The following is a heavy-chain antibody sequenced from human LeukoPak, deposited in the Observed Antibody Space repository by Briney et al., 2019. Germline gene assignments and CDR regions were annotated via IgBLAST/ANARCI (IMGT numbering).Heavy chain of an antibody. CDR3: AREEPWLVGGYYYYYMDV. CDR2: ITSDGIST. D-gene: IGHD6-19*01. Sequence: GGSLRLSCAASGFTFSGTWMHWVRQPPGKGLVWVARITSDGISTTYAESVKGRFTISRDNAKNTLYLQMNSLRAEDTAVYYCAREEPWLVGGYYYYYMDVWGKGTTVTVSS. J-gene: IGHJ6*03. V-gene: IGHV3-74*03. CDR1: GFTFSGTW.